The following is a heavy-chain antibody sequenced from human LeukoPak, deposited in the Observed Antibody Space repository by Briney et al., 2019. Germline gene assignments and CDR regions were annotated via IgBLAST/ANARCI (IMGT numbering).Heavy chain of an antibody. CDR3: ARVGNSGSYYYYMDV. J-gene: IGHJ6*03. CDR2: ISSSGSTI. V-gene: IGHV3-48*04. Sequence: GGSLRLSCAASGFTFSSYSMNWVRQAPGKGLEWVSYISSSGSTIYYADSVKGRFTISRDNAKNSLYLQMNSLRAEDTAVYYCARVGNSGSYYYYMDVWGKGTTVTISS. D-gene: IGHD6-13*01. CDR1: GFTFSSYS.